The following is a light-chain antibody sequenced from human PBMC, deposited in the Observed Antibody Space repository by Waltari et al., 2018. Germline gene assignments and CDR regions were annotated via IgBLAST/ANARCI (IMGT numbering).Light chain of an antibody. V-gene: IGKV3-20*01. J-gene: IGKJ4*01. CDR1: QSVGSNY. Sequence: IVLTQSPGTLSLSPGERATLSCRASQSVGSNYLAWYQQRPGQAPRLLIYHASTRATGIPDRFSGSGSGTAFTLTISRLEPEDFAVYYCQQYAFAPLTFGGGATVEFK. CDR3: QQYAFAPLT. CDR2: HAS.